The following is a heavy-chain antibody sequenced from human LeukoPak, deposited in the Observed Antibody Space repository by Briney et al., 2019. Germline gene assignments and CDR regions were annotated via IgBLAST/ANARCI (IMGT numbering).Heavy chain of an antibody. V-gene: IGHV3-7*05. Sequence: GGSLRLSCAASGFTFSSYWMSWVRQAPGKGLEWVANIKQDGSEKYYVDSVKGRFTISRDNAKNSLYLQMNSLRAEDTALYYCARTEDYGSGSQFDYWGQGTLVTVSS. CDR1: GFTFSSYW. J-gene: IGHJ4*02. CDR2: IKQDGSEK. CDR3: ARTEDYGSGSQFDY. D-gene: IGHD3-10*01.